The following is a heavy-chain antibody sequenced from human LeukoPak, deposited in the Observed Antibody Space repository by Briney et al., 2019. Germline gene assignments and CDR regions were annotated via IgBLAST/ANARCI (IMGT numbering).Heavy chain of an antibody. D-gene: IGHD3-3*01. CDR1: GFTFSSHW. J-gene: IGHJ4*02. CDR3: ARDQYDTWSRRGNFDS. Sequence: GGSLRLSCAASGFTFSSHWMSWVRQAPGKGLEWVANIKQDGSEKYYVDSVKGRFTISRDNTKNSLYLQMNSLRVEDTAVFYCARDQYDTWSRRGNFDSWGQGTLVIVSS. V-gene: IGHV3-7*03. CDR2: IKQDGSEK.